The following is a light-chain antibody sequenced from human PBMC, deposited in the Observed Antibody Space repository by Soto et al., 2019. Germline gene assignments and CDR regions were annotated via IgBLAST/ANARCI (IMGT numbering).Light chain of an antibody. CDR2: GAS. Sequence: EIVMTQSPATLSVSPGERATLSCRASQSVSSDLAWYHQKPGQAPRLLIYGASTRATGIPARFSGSGSGTDFTLTISRLEPEDFAVYYCQQYGSSPLTFGG. J-gene: IGKJ4*01. CDR3: QQYGSSPLT. CDR1: QSVSSD. V-gene: IGKV3-20*01.